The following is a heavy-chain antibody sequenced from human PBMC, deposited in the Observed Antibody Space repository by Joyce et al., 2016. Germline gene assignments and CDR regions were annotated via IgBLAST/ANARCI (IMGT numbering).Heavy chain of an antibody. Sequence: QVQLQESGTGLVKPSETLSLTCTVSGASVSSGNDYWSWVRQAPVKGREWIGKIYFSGGTNYNPFLKSRVTISVDTSKNQFSLKLTSVTAADTAVYYCATGGGWLVDTWGQGTLVTVST. D-gene: IGHD5-24*01. J-gene: IGHJ5*02. CDR2: IYFSGGT. CDR3: ATGGGWLVDT. V-gene: IGHV4-61*01. CDR1: GASVSSGNDY.